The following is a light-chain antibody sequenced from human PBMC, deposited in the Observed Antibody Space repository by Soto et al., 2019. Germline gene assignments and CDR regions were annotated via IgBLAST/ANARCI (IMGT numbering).Light chain of an antibody. CDR2: DAS. V-gene: IGKV3-15*01. Sequence: EKGMTQSPATLSVSPGERATLSCRASQSVRSNLAWYQQNPGQPPRLLIYDASSRATGIPSRFSGSGSGTEFTLTISSLKSEDFAVYYCQQYDNWPRTFGQGTRVDFK. J-gene: IGKJ1*01. CDR3: QQYDNWPRT. CDR1: QSVRSN.